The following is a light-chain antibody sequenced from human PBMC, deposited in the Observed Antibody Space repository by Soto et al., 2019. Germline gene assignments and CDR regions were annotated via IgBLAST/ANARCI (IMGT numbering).Light chain of an antibody. CDR2: RNN. J-gene: IGLJ3*02. Sequence: QSVLTQPPSASGTPGQRVTISCSGSSSNIGSKYVYWYQQLPGTAPKLPSYRNNQRPSGVPDRFSGSKSGTSASLAISGLRSEDEADYYCAAWDDSLSGLVFGGGTKLTVL. CDR3: AAWDDSLSGLV. CDR1: SSNIGSKY. V-gene: IGLV1-47*01.